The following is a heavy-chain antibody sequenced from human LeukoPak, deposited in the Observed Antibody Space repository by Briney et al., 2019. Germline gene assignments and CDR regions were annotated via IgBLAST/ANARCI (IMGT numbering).Heavy chain of an antibody. CDR2: ASGSGGAT. CDR3: AKEGTYYDSSGYYTH. V-gene: IGHV3-23*01. CDR1: GLTFSSFA. D-gene: IGHD3-22*01. Sequence: GGSLRLSCAASGLTFSSFAMRWVRQAPGKGLEWVSSASGSGGATYYAGSVKGRFTISRDSSKNTLFLQMSSLRVEDTAIYYCAKEGTYYDSSGYYTHWGQGTLVAVSS. J-gene: IGHJ4*02.